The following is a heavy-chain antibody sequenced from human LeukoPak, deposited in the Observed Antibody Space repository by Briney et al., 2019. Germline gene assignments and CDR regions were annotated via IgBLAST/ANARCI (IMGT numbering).Heavy chain of an antibody. V-gene: IGHV1-3*01. J-gene: IGHJ4*02. CDR2: INAGNGNT. D-gene: IGHD5-12*01. CDR3: AREGATIPFDY. CDR1: GYTFTSYA. Sequence: ASVKVSCKASGYTFTSYAMHWVRQAPGQRLEWMGWINAGNGNTKYSQKFQGRVTITRDTSSSTAYMELSSLRSEETAVYYCAREGATIPFDYWGQGTLVTVSS.